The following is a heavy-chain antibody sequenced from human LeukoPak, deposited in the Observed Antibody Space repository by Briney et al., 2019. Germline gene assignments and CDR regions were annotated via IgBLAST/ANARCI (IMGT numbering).Heavy chain of an antibody. CDR2: INAGNGNT. CDR1: GYTFTSYA. V-gene: IGHV1-3*01. D-gene: IGHD3-10*01. J-gene: IGHJ5*02. Sequence: ASVKVSCKASGYTFTSYAMHWVRQAPGQRLEWMGWINAGNGNTKYSQELQGRVTITRDTSASTAYMELSSLRSDDTAVYYCARDRMVRGVIPNWFDPWGQGTLVTVSS. CDR3: ARDRMVRGVIPNWFDP.